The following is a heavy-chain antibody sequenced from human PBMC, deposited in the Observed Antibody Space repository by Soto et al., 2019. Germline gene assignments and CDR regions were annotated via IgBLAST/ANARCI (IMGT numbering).Heavy chain of an antibody. Sequence: GASVKVSCKASGYTFTSYGISWVRQAPGQGLEWMGWISAYNGNTNYAQKLQGRVTMTTDTSTSTAYMELRSLRSDDTAVYYCAREATYYDFWSGSPPYYFDYWGQGTLVTVSS. CDR1: GYTFTSYG. D-gene: IGHD3-3*01. CDR2: ISAYNGNT. CDR3: AREATYYDFWSGSPPYYFDY. V-gene: IGHV1-18*01. J-gene: IGHJ4*02.